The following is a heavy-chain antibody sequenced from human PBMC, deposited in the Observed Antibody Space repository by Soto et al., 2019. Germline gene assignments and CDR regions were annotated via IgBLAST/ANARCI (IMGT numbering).Heavy chain of an antibody. CDR1: GFTFSSYG. D-gene: IGHD2-21*01. V-gene: IGHV3-33*01. Sequence: QVQLVESGGGVVQPGRSLRLSCAASGFTFSSYGMHWVRQAPGKGLEWVAVIWYDGSNKYYADSVKGRFTLSRVNSKNTPYRKLNSVRDEDTDVYYCARDPGEIADWDYYYYCYMDVCGKGTTVTVSS. CDR3: ARDPGEIADWDYYYYCYMDV. CDR2: IWYDGSNK. J-gene: IGHJ6*03.